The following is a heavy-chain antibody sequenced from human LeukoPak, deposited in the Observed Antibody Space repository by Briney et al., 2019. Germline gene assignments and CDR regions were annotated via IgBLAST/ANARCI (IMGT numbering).Heavy chain of an antibody. J-gene: IGHJ4*02. CDR1: GGSISSYY. V-gene: IGHV4-59*01. D-gene: IGHD6-13*01. Sequence: PAETLSLTCTVSGGSISSYYWSWIRQPPGKGLEWIGYIYDTGSTNYNPSLKSRVTISVDTSKNQFSQKLSSVTAADTAVYYCARGGIAFGYWGQGTLVTVSS. CDR2: IYDTGST. CDR3: ARGGIAFGY.